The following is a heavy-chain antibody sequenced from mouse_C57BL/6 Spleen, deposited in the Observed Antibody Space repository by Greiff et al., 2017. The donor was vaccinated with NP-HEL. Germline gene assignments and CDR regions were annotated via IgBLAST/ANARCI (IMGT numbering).Heavy chain of an antibody. V-gene: IGHV5-17*01. CDR1: GFTFSDYG. CDR2: ISSGSSTI. D-gene: IGHD3-2*02. Sequence: DVHLVESGGGLVKPGGSLKLSCAASGFTFSDYGMHWVRQAPEKGLEWVAYISSGSSTIYYADTVKGRFTISRDNAKNTLFLQMTSLRSEDTAMYYCARGRQLRLPTDYWGQGTTLTVSS. J-gene: IGHJ2*01. CDR3: ARGRQLRLPTDY.